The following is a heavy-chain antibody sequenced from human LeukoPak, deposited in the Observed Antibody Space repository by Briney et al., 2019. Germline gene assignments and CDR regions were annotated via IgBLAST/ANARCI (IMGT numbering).Heavy chain of an antibody. J-gene: IGHJ5*02. CDR3: ARVGVGATTNWFDP. D-gene: IGHD1-26*01. Sequence: PSETLSLTCTVSGGSISSGSYYWSWIRQPAGKGLEWIGRIYTSGSTNYNPSLKSRVTISVDTSKNQFSLKLSSVTAADTAVYYCARVGVGATTNWFDPWGQGTLVTVSS. CDR1: GGSISSGSYY. V-gene: IGHV4-61*02. CDR2: IYTSGST.